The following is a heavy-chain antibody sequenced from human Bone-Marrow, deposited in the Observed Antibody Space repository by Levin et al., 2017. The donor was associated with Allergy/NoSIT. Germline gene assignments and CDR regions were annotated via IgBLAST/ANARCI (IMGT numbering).Heavy chain of an antibody. V-gene: IGHV3-9*01. CDR3: AKDAPSWPLVDD. J-gene: IGHJ4*02. CDR2: IAWHSESI. CDR1: GFSFEDYA. Sequence: AGGSLRLSCVASGFSFEDYAMHWVRHRPGKGLEWVSGIAWHSESIDYADSVKGRFTVSRDNAKNSLYLQMNSLTPEDTALYYCAKDAPSWPLVDDWGQGTLVTVSS.